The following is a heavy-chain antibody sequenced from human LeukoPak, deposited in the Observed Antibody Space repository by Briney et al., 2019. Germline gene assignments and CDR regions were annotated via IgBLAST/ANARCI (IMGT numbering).Heavy chain of an antibody. J-gene: IGHJ4*02. CDR1: GGSFSGYY. Sequence: SETLSLTCAVYGGSFSGYYWSWIRQPPGKGLEWIGEINHSGSTNYNPSLKSRVTISVDTPKNQFSLKLGSVTAADTAVYYCARVTGPLDYWGQGTLVTVSS. CDR3: ARVTGPLDY. V-gene: IGHV4-34*01. CDR2: INHSGST.